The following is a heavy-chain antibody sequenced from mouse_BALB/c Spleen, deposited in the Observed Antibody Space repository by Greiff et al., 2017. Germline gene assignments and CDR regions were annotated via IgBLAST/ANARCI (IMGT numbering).Heavy chain of an antibody. J-gene: IGHJ4*01. CDR3: ARRGYDYDGDYAMDY. V-gene: IGHV1-54*01. D-gene: IGHD2-4*01. CDR1: GYAFTNYL. Sequence: VQLQESGAELVRPGTSVKVSCKASGYAFTNYLIEWVKQRPGQGLEWIGVINPGSGGTNYNEKFKGKATLTADKSSSTAYMQLSSLTSDDSAVYFCARRGYDYDGDYAMDYWGQGTSVTVSS. CDR2: INPGSGGT.